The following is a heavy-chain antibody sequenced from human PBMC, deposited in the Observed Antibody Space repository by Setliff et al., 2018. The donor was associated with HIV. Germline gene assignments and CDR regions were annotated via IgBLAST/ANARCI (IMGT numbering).Heavy chain of an antibody. D-gene: IGHD3-10*01. J-gene: IGHJ4*02. CDR3: AAKPMIRGRPFAF. CDR2: INHSGST. CDR1: GGSFSAYH. Sequence: SETLSLTCAVYGGSFSAYHWSWIRQTPGKGLEWLGEINHSGSTAYNLALESRVSMSIDTSKNQFSLKLTSVTAADTAAYFCAAKPMIRGRPFAFWGQATLVTVSS. V-gene: IGHV4-34*01.